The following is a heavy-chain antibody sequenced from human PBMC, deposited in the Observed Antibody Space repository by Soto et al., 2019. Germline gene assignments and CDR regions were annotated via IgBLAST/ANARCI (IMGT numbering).Heavy chain of an antibody. CDR3: AAEASNYYYYGMDG. J-gene: IGHJ6*02. D-gene: IGHD6-6*01. CDR2: IVVGSGNT. V-gene: IGHV1-58*01. CDR1: GLTFASSA. Sequence: SLTVSCKASGLTFASSAGHCVRPARGQRLEWIGWIVVGSGNTNYAQKFQERVTITRDMSTSTAYMELGSLRSEDTAVYYCAAEASNYYYYGMDGWGQGTKVPVSS.